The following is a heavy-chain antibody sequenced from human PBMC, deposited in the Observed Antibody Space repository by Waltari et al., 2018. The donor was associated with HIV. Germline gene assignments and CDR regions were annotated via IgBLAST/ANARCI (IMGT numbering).Heavy chain of an antibody. CDR2: IKHSGST. CDR1: GGSFSGYY. D-gene: IGHD3-10*01. J-gene: IGHJ3*02. Sequence: QVQLQQWGAGLLKPSETLSLTCAVYGGSFSGYYWSWFRQPPGKGLEWIGEIKHSGSTNSNPSLKSRVTISVDTSKNQFSLKLSSVTAADTAVYYCARGPRVRGVIGACDIWGQGTMVTVSS. V-gene: IGHV4-34*01. CDR3: ARGPRVRGVIGACDI.